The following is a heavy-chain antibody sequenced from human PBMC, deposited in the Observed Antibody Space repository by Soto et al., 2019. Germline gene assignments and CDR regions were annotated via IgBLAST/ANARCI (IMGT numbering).Heavy chain of an antibody. V-gene: IGHV4-28*01. D-gene: IGHD3-16*01. CDR1: GYSIRSSNW. J-gene: IGHJ6*02. CDR2: IFYTGNT. Sequence: QVQLQESGPGLVKPSDTLSPTCGVSGYSIRSSNWLAWIRQPPGKGLEWIGYIFYTGNTYYNPSLKSRVTMSVDTSKNQFALKLSTVATVDTAVYHCATLGTSYKRNGMDVWGQGTTVNVSS. CDR3: ATLGTSYKRNGMDV.